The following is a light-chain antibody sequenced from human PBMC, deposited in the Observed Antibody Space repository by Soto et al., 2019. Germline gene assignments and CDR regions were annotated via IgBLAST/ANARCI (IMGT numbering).Light chain of an antibody. CDR3: QHYNSYSEA. J-gene: IGKJ1*01. CDR2: KAS. Sequence: DIVMTQSPLSLPVTPGEPASISCRSSQILLYSNGYNYMDWYLQKPGQSPQLLIYKASTLKSGVPSRFSGSGSGTEFTLTISSLQPDDFATYYCQHYNSYSEAFGQGTKVDIK. CDR1: QILLYSNGYNY. V-gene: IGKV2-28*01.